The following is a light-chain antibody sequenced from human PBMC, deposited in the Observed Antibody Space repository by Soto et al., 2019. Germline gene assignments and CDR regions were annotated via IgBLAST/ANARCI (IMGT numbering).Light chain of an antibody. Sequence: EIVLTQSPGTLSLSPGERATLSCRASQSVSSSYLAWYQQKPGQAPRLLIYGASNRATGIPDRFSGSGSGTDFTLTISRLEPEDFAVYFCQQYGSSPPGVTFAQGTRLEIK. CDR1: QSVSSSY. V-gene: IGKV3-20*01. CDR2: GAS. CDR3: QQYGSSPPGVT. J-gene: IGKJ5*01.